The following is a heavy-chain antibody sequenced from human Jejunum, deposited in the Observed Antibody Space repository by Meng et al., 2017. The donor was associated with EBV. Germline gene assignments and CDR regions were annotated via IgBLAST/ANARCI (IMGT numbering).Heavy chain of an antibody. CDR3: TREIRGFYSAY. CDR1: GLIFSDYA. Sequence: VELVGAGGGVVQPGMSLGLSWAASGLIFSDYAMHWVRQAPGKGLEWVALISYDGSNKYYADSVKGRFTISRDSSKNTLFLQMNSLRTEDTAVYYCTREIRGFYSAYWGQGALVTVSS. J-gene: IGHJ4*02. CDR2: ISYDGSNK. V-gene: IGHV3-30-3*01. D-gene: IGHD2-21*01.